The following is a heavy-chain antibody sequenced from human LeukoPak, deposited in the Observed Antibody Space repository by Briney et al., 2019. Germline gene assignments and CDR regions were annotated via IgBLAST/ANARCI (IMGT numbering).Heavy chain of an antibody. V-gene: IGHV6-1*01. CDR1: GDSVASNIAA. D-gene: IGHD3-10*01. Sequence: SQTLSLTCAISGDSVASNIAAWNWIRQSPSRGLEWLGRTYYRSKWYNDYAVSVKSRITINPVTSKNQFSLQLNSVTPEDTAVYYCARALWFGETFPAYWGQGTLVTVSS. CDR3: ARALWFGETFPAY. J-gene: IGHJ4*02. CDR2: TYYRSKWYN.